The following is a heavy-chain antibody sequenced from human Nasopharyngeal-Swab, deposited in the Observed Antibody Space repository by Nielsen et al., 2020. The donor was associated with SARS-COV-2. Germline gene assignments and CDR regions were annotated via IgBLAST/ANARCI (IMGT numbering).Heavy chain of an antibody. CDR2: IYYSGST. D-gene: IGHD2-15*01. CDR3: ARHLRDGVVVAAPYYFDY. V-gene: IGHV4-39*01. CDR1: GGSISRSSYY. J-gene: IGHJ4*02. Sequence: LGTLSLTFTVSGGSISRSSYYWGLVRQPPGKGLGGIGSIYYSGSTYYNPSLKSRVTISVDTSKNQFSLKLSSVTAADTAVYYCARHLRDGVVVAAPYYFDYWGQGTLVTVSS.